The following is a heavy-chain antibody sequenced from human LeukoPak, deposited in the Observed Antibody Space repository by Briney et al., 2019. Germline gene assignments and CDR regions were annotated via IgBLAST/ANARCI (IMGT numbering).Heavy chain of an antibody. V-gene: IGHV4-4*02. J-gene: IGHJ5*02. CDR2: IYHSGST. CDR1: GAPISSNNW. CDR3: AREGYCSSTSCRGDNWFDP. D-gene: IGHD2-2*01. Sequence: SETLSLTCAVSGAPISSNNWWWSWLRQPPGKGLEWIGEIYHSGSTNYNPSLKSRVTISVDTSKNQFSLKLSSVTAADTAVYYCAREGYCSSTSCRGDNWFDPWGQGTLVTVSS.